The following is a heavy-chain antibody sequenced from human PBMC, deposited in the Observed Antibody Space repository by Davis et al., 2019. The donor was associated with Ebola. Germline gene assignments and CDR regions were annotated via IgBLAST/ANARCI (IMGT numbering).Heavy chain of an antibody. CDR2: IKQDGNEK. J-gene: IGHJ4*02. D-gene: IGHD6-19*01. V-gene: IGHV3-7*03. CDR1: GVTLSNCG. Sequence: PGGALRLSCAASGVTLSNCGMTGGRQAPGQGLEWVANIKQDGNEKYYLDSVKGRFTISRDNAKNSLYLQMNSLRAEDTAVYYCARIYTSGWFEGEGYWGQGTLVTVSS. CDR3: ARIYTSGWFEGEGY.